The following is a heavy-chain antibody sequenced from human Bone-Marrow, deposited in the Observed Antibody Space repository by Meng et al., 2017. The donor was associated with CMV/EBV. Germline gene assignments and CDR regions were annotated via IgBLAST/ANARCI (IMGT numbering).Heavy chain of an antibody. CDR3: ARRNYDFWSGSADY. Sequence: ASVKVSCKASGYTFTSYDINWVRQATGQGLEWMGWMNPNSGNTGYAQKFQGRATMTRNTSISTAYMELSSLRSEDMAVYYCARRNYDFWSGSADYWGQGTLVTVSS. CDR1: GYTFTSYD. V-gene: IGHV1-8*01. D-gene: IGHD3-3*01. CDR2: MNPNSGNT. J-gene: IGHJ4*02.